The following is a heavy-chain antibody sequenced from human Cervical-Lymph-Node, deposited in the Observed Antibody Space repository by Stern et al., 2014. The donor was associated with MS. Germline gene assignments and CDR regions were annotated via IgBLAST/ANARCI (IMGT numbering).Heavy chain of an antibody. D-gene: IGHD5-18*01. J-gene: IGHJ4*02. Sequence: VQLVESGGGVVQPGRSLRLSCAASGFTFSSYAMHWVRRAPGKGLGWVAVISYDGSNKYYADSVKGRFTISRDNSKNTLYLQMNSLRAEDTAVYYCARIDTAMAPHWGQGTLVTVSS. V-gene: IGHV3-30*04. CDR3: ARIDTAMAPH. CDR1: GFTFSSYA. CDR2: ISYDGSNK.